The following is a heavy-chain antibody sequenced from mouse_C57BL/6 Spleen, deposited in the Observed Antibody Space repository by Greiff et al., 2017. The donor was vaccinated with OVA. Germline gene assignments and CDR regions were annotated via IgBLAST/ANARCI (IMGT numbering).Heavy chain of an antibody. Sequence: QVQLQQSGPELVKPGASVKISCKASGYAFSSSWMNWVKQRPGKGLEWIGRIYPGDGDTNYNGKFKGKATLTADKSSSTAYMQLSSRTSEDSAVYFCARSGSNSWYFDVWGTGTTVTVSS. D-gene: IGHD2-5*01. CDR3: ARSGSNSWYFDV. CDR1: GYAFSSSW. J-gene: IGHJ1*03. V-gene: IGHV1-82*01. CDR2: IYPGDGDT.